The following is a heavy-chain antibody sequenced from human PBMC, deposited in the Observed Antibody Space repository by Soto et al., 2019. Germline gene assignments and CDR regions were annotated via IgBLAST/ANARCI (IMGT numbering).Heavy chain of an antibody. Sequence: KTSETLSLTCTVSSGSISNYYWSWIRQPAGKGLEWIGRISPSGSTKHNPSLKSQVTMSVDTSKNQVSLKLNSVTAADTAVYYCARAGTSDSPCGVYWGRGTLVTVSS. CDR2: ISPSGST. CDR3: ARAGTSDSPCGVY. J-gene: IGHJ4*02. CDR1: SGSISNYY. V-gene: IGHV4-4*07. D-gene: IGHD2-21*02.